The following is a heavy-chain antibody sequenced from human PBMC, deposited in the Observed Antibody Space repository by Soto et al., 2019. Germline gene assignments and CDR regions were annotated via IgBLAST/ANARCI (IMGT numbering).Heavy chain of an antibody. D-gene: IGHD3-10*01. CDR3: ARGVVRRVIIQHTSFFVY. J-gene: IGHJ4*02. Sequence: PSDTLCQTCAVDGGVYRGYYRSRIRQPPGKGLEWIGEINDRGSTNYSQSLKSRVTISVDTSKNQFSLKMRSVTAADTAVYYCARGVVRRVIIQHTSFFVYWGLGTSATVSS. V-gene: IGHV4-34*01. CDR2: INDRGST. CDR1: GGVYRGYY.